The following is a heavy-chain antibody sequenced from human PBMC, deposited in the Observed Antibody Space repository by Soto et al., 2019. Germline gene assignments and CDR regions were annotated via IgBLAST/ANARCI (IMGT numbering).Heavy chain of an antibody. CDR2: MNPNRGNT. V-gene: IGHV1-8*01. CDR3: VRGLAYYDFWSGYSAFDY. J-gene: IGHJ4*02. Sequence: ASVKVSCKATGYTFTSYDINWVRQATRQGLEWMGWMNPNRGNTGYAQKFQGRVTMTRNTSISTAYMELSSLRSEDTAVYYCVRGLAYYDFWSGYSAFDYWGQGTLVTVSS. D-gene: IGHD3-3*01. CDR1: GYTFTSYD.